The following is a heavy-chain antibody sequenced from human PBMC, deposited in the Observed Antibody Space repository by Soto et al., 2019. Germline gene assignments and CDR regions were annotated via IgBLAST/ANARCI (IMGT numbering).Heavy chain of an antibody. V-gene: IGHV5-10-1*01. CDR3: ARVPTYYYYGMDV. CDR2: INPSDSFT. Sequence: PGESLKISCEAFGYIFTDYWISWVRQLRGKGLDYMGRINPSDSFTHYGPSFQGLVTISVDKSVNTAYLQWTSLRASDTALYYCARVPTYYYYGMDVWGQGTTVTVSS. J-gene: IGHJ6*02. CDR1: GYIFTDYW.